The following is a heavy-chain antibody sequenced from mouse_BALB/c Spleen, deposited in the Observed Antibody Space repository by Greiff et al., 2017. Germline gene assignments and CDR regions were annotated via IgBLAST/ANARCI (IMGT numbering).Heavy chain of an antibody. Sequence: EVQLQQSGPSLVKPSQTLSLTCSVTGDSITSCYWNWIRKYPGNKLEYMGYISYSGSTYYNPSLKSRISITRDTSKNQYYLQLNSVTTEDTATYYCARSYGYDWYFDVWGAGTTVTVSS. V-gene: IGHV3-8*02. CDR3: ARSYGYDWYFDV. D-gene: IGHD2-2*01. J-gene: IGHJ1*01. CDR1: GDSITSCY. CDR2: ISYSGST.